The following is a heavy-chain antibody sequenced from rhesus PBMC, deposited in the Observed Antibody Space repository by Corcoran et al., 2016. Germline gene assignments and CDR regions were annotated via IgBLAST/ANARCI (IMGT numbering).Heavy chain of an antibody. CDR2: IYLNDVK. CDR1: GFSPSNSGMA. Sequence: QVTLKESGPALVKPTQTLTLTCTFSGFSPSNSGMAVGWIRQPSRKTLEWLAHIYLNDVKYYRTSLKSRLTISKDTSKNQVVLTMTNMDPVDTATFYCARHTVAATHFDYWGQGVLVTVSS. D-gene: IGHD4-29*01. J-gene: IGHJ4*01. V-gene: IGHV2-1*01. CDR3: ARHTVAATHFDY.